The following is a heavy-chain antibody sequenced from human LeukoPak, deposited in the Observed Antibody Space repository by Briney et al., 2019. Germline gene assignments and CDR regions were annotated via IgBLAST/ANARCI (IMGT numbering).Heavy chain of an antibody. J-gene: IGHJ4*02. Sequence: PGGSRRLSCSASGFTFSRFAMTWVRQLPGRGLEWVSSISGNGHQTYYADSVKGRFSVSRDNSKNILYLQMDSLRADDSALYYSAKDANYYDSSGYLIPFDYWGQGTLVTVSS. V-gene: IGHV3-23*01. CDR3: AKDANYYDSSGYLIPFDY. CDR1: GFTFSRFA. D-gene: IGHD3-22*01. CDR2: ISGNGHQT.